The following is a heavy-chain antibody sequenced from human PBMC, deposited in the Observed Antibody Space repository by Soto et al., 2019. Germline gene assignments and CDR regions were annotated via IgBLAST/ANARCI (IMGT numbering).Heavy chain of an antibody. CDR1: GYTFINYA. V-gene: IGHV1-3*01. J-gene: IGHJ6*02. D-gene: IGHD3-10*01. Sequence: QVQLVQSGAEVKKPGASVKVSCKASGYTFINYAMHWVRQAPGQRLEWMGWINVGNGYTKYSQNFQGRVTITRDTSASTAYMELRSLRSEDTAVYYCARRRGLLWVGELPYGVDVWGQGTTVTVSS. CDR3: ARRRGLLWVGELPYGVDV. CDR2: INVGNGYT.